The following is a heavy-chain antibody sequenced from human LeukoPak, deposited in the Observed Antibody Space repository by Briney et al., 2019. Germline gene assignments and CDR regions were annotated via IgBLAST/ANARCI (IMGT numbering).Heavy chain of an antibody. V-gene: IGHV2-5*01. Sequence: SGPTLVKPTQTLTLTCTFSGFSLSTSGVGVGWIRQPPGKALEWLALIYWNDDKRYSPSLKSRLTITKDTSKNQVVLTMTNMDPVDTATYYRAHRGWFGELLFSYYFDYWGQGTLVTVSS. CDR3: AHRGWFGELLFSYYFDY. CDR2: IYWNDDK. D-gene: IGHD3-10*01. J-gene: IGHJ4*02. CDR1: GFSLSTSGVG.